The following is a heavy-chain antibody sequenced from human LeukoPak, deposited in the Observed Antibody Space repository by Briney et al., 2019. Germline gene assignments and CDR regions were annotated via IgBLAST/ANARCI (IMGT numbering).Heavy chain of an antibody. CDR1: GDTVSSNSAA. CDR2: TYYRSKWYN. Sequence: SQTLSLTCALSGDTVSSNSAAWNWIRQSPSRGLEWLGRTYYRSKWYNDYAVSVNSRITINPGTSKNQFSLQLNSVTPEDTAVYYCARAGGDSWYFDYWGQGTLVTVSS. CDR3: ARAGGDSWYFDY. V-gene: IGHV6-1*01. D-gene: IGHD2-21*02. J-gene: IGHJ4*02.